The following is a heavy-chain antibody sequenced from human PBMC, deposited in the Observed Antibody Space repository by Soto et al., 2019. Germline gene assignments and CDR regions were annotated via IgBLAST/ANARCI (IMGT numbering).Heavy chain of an antibody. CDR2: ISGGGGNT. CDR1: GFAFSDYS. V-gene: IGHV3-23*01. J-gene: IGHJ4*02. Sequence: GGSLRLSCSASGFAFSDYSMHWVRQAPGKGPEWVSAISGGGGNTYYAGSVNGRFTISRDNSRNTLYLQMHSLRDDDTALYYCAKETYGSGWTLDSWGQGTRVTVSS. CDR3: AKETYGSGWTLDS. D-gene: IGHD6-19*01.